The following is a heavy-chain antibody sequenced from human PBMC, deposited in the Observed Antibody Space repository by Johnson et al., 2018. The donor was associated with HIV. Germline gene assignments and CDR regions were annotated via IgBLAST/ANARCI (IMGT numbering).Heavy chain of an antibody. CDR1: GFIFNEYA. CDR3: ARKGDAFDI. CDR2: IRWNSGSK. J-gene: IGHJ3*02. Sequence: VQLVESGGGLVQPGGSLRLSCAASGFIFNEYAMHWVRQAPGKGLEWVSGIRWNSGSKGYVDSVKGRFTISRDNGRNALYLQMNSLRAEDTAVYYCARKGDAFDIWGQGTKVTVSS. V-gene: IGHV3-9*01.